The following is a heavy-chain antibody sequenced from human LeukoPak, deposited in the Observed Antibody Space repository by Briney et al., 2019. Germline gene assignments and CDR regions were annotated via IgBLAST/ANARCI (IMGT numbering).Heavy chain of an antibody. J-gene: IGHJ4*02. CDR3: ARGDDVLLWFGDLFGDY. D-gene: IGHD3-10*01. V-gene: IGHV3-30-3*01. Sequence: PGGSLRLTCAASGFSFGSYAMHWVRQAPGKGLEWVAVISYDGSNQHYADSVTGRFTISRDNSKNTLYLQLNSLRAEDTAVYYCARGDDVLLWFGDLFGDYWGQGTLVTVSS. CDR2: ISYDGSNQ. CDR1: GFSFGSYA.